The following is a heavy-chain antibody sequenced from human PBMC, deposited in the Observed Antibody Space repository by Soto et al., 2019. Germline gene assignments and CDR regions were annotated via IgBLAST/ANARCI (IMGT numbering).Heavy chain of an antibody. CDR3: ARVWGGAFEF. CDR1: GGSISSTSYY. Sequence: SETLSLTCTVSGGSISSTSYYWAWIRQPPGKGLEWIGYVHYSGTTNYNPSLKSRVTISVDTSKNQFSLKLSSVTAADTAVYYCARVWGGAFEFWGQGTMVTVSS. CDR2: VHYSGTT. D-gene: IGHD3-10*01. V-gene: IGHV4-61*05. J-gene: IGHJ3*01.